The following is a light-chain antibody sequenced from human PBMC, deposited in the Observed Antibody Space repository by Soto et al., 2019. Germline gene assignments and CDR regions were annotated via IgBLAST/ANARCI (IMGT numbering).Light chain of an antibody. V-gene: IGKV1-5*01. CDR2: DAT. CDR1: QMIARW. CDR3: LQYNTFPLT. Sequence: IPMTQSPSTLSASVGDTVTLTCRSSQMIARWLAWYQQKPGTAPRLIIYDATSLQSGVPSRFSASASGTDFTLTISSLHPDDFATYYCLQYNTFPLTFGQGTKLEI. J-gene: IGKJ2*01.